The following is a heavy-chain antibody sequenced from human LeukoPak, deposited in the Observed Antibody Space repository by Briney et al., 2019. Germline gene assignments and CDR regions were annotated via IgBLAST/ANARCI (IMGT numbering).Heavy chain of an antibody. Sequence: DTLSLTCTVSGGSISTSSDYWSWIRQPPGKGLEWIGSIYYRGSTYYNPSLKSRVTISVDTSKNQFALKLSSVTAADTAVYYCARLPDSSSYFDYWGQGTLITVSS. CDR3: ARLPDSSSYFDY. J-gene: IGHJ4*02. CDR1: GGSISTSSDY. D-gene: IGHD6-6*01. V-gene: IGHV4-39*01. CDR2: IYYRGST.